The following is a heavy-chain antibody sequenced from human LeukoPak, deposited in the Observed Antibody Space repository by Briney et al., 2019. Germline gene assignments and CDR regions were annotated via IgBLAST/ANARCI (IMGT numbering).Heavy chain of an antibody. CDR2: IKQDGSEK. CDR1: GFTFGSYA. Sequence: GGSLRLSCAASGFTFGSYAMSWVRQAPGKGLEWVANIKQDGSEKYYVDSVKGRFTISRDNAKNSLYLQMNSLRAEDTAVYYCARVQGIAARSGYYFDYWGQGTLVTVSS. CDR3: ARVQGIAARSGYYFDY. J-gene: IGHJ4*02. D-gene: IGHD6-6*01. V-gene: IGHV3-7*01.